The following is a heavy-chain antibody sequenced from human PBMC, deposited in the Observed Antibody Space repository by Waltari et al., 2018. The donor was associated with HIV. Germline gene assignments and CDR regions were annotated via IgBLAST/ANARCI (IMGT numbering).Heavy chain of an antibody. Sequence: EVQLLDSGGGLVQPGGSLRLSCAASGFSFSSSAMSWVRQAPGKGLEWVSVISGSGDSTFYADSVKGRFTISRDDSKNTLYLQMNSLSAEDTAVYYCAKASSASCYASLYYWGQGTLVTVSS. CDR2: ISGSGDST. J-gene: IGHJ4*02. D-gene: IGHD2-2*01. V-gene: IGHV3-23*01. CDR1: GFSFSSSA. CDR3: AKASSASCYASLYY.